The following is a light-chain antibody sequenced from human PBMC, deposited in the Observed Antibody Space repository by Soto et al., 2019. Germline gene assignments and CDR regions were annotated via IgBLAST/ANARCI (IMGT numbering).Light chain of an antibody. CDR3: QQYHNWHPYT. CDR2: GAS. V-gene: IGKV3-15*01. CDR1: QSVSSN. J-gene: IGKJ2*01. Sequence: EVVMTQSPATLSVSPGERATLSCRASQSVSSNLAWYQQKPGQAPRLLIHGASTRATGIPARFTGSGSGTEFTITIRRLQHDESEVYYCQQYHNWHPYTFGQGTNLEFK.